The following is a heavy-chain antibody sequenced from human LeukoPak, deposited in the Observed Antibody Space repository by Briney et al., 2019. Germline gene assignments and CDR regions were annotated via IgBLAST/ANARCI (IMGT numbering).Heavy chain of an antibody. V-gene: IGHV4-38-2*02. CDR3: ARVGGGPITMVRGVTSPYYFDY. D-gene: IGHD3-10*01. CDR1: GYSISSGYY. CDR2: IYYSGST. J-gene: IGHJ4*02. Sequence: PSETLSLTCTVSGYSISSGYYWSWIRQPSGKGLEWIGYIYYSGSTNYNPSLKSRVTISVDTSKNQFSLKLSSVTAADTAVYYCARVGGGPITMVRGVTSPYYFDYWGQGTLVTVSS.